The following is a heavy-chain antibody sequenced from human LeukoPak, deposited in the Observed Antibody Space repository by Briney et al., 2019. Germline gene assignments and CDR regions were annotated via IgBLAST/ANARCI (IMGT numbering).Heavy chain of an antibody. CDR2: ISAYNGNT. CDR3: ARGYCDYSNCPARNRLDY. Sequence: ASVKVSCKASGYTFTSYAISWVRQAPGQGLEWMGWISAYNGNTHYAQKVQDRVTMTTDTSTSTAYMELRSLRSDDTAVYFCARGYCDYSNCPARNRLDYWGQGTLVTVSS. J-gene: IGHJ4*02. D-gene: IGHD3-16*01. CDR1: GYTFTSYA. V-gene: IGHV1-18*01.